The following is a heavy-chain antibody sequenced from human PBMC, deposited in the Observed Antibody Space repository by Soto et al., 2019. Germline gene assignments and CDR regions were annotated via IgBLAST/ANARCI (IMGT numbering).Heavy chain of an antibody. CDR3: ARDVYFWSGYSYYYMDV. Sequence: GASVKVSCKASGYTFTSYYMHWVRQAPGQRLEWIGIINPSGGSTSYAQKFQGRFTMTRYTSTSSVFMDLISLRSEDTFVYYCARDVYFWSGYSYYYMDVWGKGTTVTVSS. V-gene: IGHV1-46*03. CDR1: GYTFTSYY. D-gene: IGHD3-3*01. CDR2: INPSGGST. J-gene: IGHJ6*03.